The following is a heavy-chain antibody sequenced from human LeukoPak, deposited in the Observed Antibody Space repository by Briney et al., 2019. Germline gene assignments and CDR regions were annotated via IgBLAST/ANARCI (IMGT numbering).Heavy chain of an antibody. CDR1: GFTFSTYT. D-gene: IGHD3/OR15-3a*01. CDR3: AREGLRTERCDTDAFDI. Sequence: PGGSLRLSCAASGFTFSTYTINWVRQAPGKGLEWVSSISSNGYYIYYAGSVRGRFTISRDNAKNSLYLQMNSLRAEDTALYYCAREGLRTERCDTDAFDIWGQGTMVTVSS. J-gene: IGHJ3*02. V-gene: IGHV3-21*01. CDR2: ISSNGYYI.